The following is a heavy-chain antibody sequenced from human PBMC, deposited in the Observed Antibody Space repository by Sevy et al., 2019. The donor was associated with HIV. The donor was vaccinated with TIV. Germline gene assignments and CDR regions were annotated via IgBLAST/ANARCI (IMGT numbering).Heavy chain of an antibody. CDR3: AKDRYSSSSSSRIAADY. D-gene: IGHD6-6*01. V-gene: IGHV3-30*02. CDR2: IRYDGSNK. J-gene: IGHJ4*02. CDR1: GFTFSSYG. Sequence: GGSLRLSCAASGFTFSSYGMHWVRQAPGKGLEWVAFIRYDGSNKYYADSVKGRFTISRDNSKNTLYLQMNSLRAEDTAVYYCAKDRYSSSSSSRIAADYWGQRTLVTVSS.